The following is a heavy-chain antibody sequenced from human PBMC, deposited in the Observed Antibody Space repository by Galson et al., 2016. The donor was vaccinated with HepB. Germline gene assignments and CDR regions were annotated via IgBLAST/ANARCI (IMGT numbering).Heavy chain of an antibody. J-gene: IGHJ4*02. CDR2: ISYHGTNK. CDR3: AKDQGGLRYYDWLTYTPLDY. D-gene: IGHD3-9*01. Sequence: SLRLSCAAPGFSFSLYAMHWVRQAPGKGLEWVSIISYHGTNKYYADSVKGRFTISRDNSKNTLYLQMNSLRSEDTAVYYCAKDQGGLRYYDWLTYTPLDYWGQGTLVTVSS. CDR1: GFSFSLYA. V-gene: IGHV3-30-3*01.